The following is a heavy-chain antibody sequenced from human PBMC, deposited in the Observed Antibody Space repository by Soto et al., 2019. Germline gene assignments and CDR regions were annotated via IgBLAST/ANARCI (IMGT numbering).Heavy chain of an antibody. D-gene: IGHD5-18*01. J-gene: IGHJ6*02. Sequence: SETLSLTCVVYGGSFSDYHWAWIRQPPGKGLEWIGEIRPSGRTTYNPSLKSRVIISRDASKNHLSLRLSAVTAADTAVYYCARAGGSYEYSMDVWGQGTTVTVSS. CDR1: GGSFSDYH. CDR2: IRPSGRT. V-gene: IGHV4-34*01. CDR3: ARAGGSYEYSMDV.